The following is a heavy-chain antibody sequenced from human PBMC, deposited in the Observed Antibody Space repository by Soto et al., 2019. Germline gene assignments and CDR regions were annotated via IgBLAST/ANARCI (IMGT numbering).Heavy chain of an antibody. CDR1: GFTFRKYV. V-gene: IGHV3-23*01. D-gene: IGHD3-3*01. CDR3: AKDQGFLEWIPQGGLDV. CDR2: LSSTGGSK. Sequence: EVQLLESGGGLAQPGGSLRLSCEVSGFTFRKYVMTWVRQAPGKGLEWVSYLSSTGGSKYYADSVKGRFTVSRDKSKNTLFLQMNSLSAEDTSIYYCAKDQGFLEWIPQGGLDVWGPGTTVAVSS. J-gene: IGHJ6*02.